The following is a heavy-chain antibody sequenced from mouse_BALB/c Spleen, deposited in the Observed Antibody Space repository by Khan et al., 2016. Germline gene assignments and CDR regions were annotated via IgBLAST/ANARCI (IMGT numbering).Heavy chain of an antibody. CDR3: AREGLRRGFAY. J-gene: IGHJ3*01. CDR1: GFTFSDYY. D-gene: IGHD2-4*01. V-gene: IGHV5-4*02. CDR2: ISDGGSYT. Sequence: EVELVESGGGLVKPGGSLKLSCAASGFTFSDYYMYWVRQTPEKRLEWVATISDGGSYTYYPDSVKGRFTISRDNAKNNLYLHMSSLKSEDTAMYYCAREGLRRGFAYWGQGTLVTVSA.